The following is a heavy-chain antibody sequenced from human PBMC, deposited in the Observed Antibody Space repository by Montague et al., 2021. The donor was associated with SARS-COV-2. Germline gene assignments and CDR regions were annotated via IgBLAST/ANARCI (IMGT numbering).Heavy chain of an antibody. Sequence: SETLSLTCTVSGGSISSYYWNWIRQSPGKGLEWIGYINYSGSANYNPSLKSRVTISVDTSKNQLSLNLSSVTAADTAVYYCARRAVVVIPAVVEYYYGMDVWGQGTPVTVSS. CDR2: INYSGSA. CDR3: ARRAVVVIPAVVEYYYGMDV. D-gene: IGHD2-2*01. J-gene: IGHJ6*02. V-gene: IGHV4-59*01. CDR1: GGSISSYY.